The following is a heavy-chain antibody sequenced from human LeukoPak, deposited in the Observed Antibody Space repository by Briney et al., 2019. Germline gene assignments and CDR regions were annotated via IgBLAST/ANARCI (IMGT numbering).Heavy chain of an antibody. D-gene: IGHD3-22*01. CDR1: GFTFSNYD. J-gene: IGHJ4*02. CDR2: ISGSGGST. V-gene: IGHV3-23*01. CDR3: AKHCDSSDYYFAF. Sequence: GGSLRLSCADSGFTFSNYDMSWVRQAPGKGLEWVSGISGSGGSTYYADSVEGRFTISRDNFKNTLYLQMHSLRAEDTAVYYCAKHCDSSDYYFAFWGQGTLVTVSS.